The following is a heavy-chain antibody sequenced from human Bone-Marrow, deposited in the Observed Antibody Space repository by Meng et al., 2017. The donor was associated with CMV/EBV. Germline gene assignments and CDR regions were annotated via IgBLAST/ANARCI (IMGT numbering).Heavy chain of an antibody. CDR3: ARDQRLAYCSNGACYGYYGMDV. CDR2: INSDGSST. J-gene: IGHJ6*02. V-gene: IGHV3-74*01. Sequence: GESLKISCAASGFTFSSYWMHWVRQAPGKGLVWVSRINSDGSSTSYADSVKGRFTISRDNAKNTLYLQMNSLRAEDTAVYYCARDQRLAYCSNGACYGYYGMDVWGQGTTVTVSS. D-gene: IGHD2-8*01. CDR1: GFTFSSYW.